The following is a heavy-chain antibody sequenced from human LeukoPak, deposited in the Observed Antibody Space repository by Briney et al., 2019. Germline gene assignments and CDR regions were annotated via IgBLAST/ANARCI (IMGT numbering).Heavy chain of an antibody. V-gene: IGHV4-59*01. J-gene: IGHJ4*02. CDR3: ATYSNDFWSGQHFFDF. CDR1: GGSISSYY. D-gene: IGHD3-3*01. CDR2: IYYSGST. Sequence: SETLSLTCTVSGGSISSYYWSWIRQPPGKGLEWIGYIYYSGSTNYNPSLKSRVAISVDTSKNQFSLKLSSVTAADTAVFYCATYSNDFWSGQHFFDFWGQGILVAVSS.